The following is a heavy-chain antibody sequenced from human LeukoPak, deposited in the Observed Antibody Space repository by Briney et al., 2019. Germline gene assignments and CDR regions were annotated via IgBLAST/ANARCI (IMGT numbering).Heavy chain of an antibody. V-gene: IGHV1-18*01. CDR2: ISAYNGNT. CDR1: GYTFTSYG. CDR3: ARDSGSGWYYYYYGMDV. J-gene: IGHJ6*02. D-gene: IGHD6-19*01. Sequence: ASVKVSCKAPGYTFTSYGISWVRQAPGQGLEWMGWISAYNGNTNYAQKLQGRVTMTTDTSTSTAYMELRSLRSDDTAVYYCARDSGSGWYYYYYGMDVWGQGTTVTVSS.